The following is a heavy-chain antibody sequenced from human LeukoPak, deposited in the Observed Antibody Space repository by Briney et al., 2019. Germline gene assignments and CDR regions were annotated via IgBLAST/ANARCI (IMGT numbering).Heavy chain of an antibody. CDR3: ARAGLRVYYFDY. CDR1: GFTFSSYS. D-gene: IGHD5-12*01. V-gene: IGHV3-48*02. J-gene: IGHJ4*02. Sequence: GGSLRLSCAASGFTFSSYSMNWVRQAPGKGLEWVSYISSSSTIYYADSVKGRFTISRDNAKNSLYLQMNSLRDEDTAVYYCARAGLRVYYFDYWGQGTLVTVSS. CDR2: ISSSSTI.